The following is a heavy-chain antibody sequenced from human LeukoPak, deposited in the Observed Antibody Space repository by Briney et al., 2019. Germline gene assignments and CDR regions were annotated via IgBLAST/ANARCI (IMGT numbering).Heavy chain of an antibody. J-gene: IGHJ4*02. D-gene: IGHD3-9*01. V-gene: IGHV4-30-2*01. CDR3: ARTLRYFDSYYFDY. CDR1: GCSISSYGYS. Sequence: SETLSLTCAVSGCSISSYGYSWIWIRQPPGKGREWIGYIYDCVSNYYSPSLKSRVTISVDRSKNQFSLKLSSVTAAETAVYYCARTLRYFDSYYFDYWGQGTLVTVSS. CDR2: IYDCVSN.